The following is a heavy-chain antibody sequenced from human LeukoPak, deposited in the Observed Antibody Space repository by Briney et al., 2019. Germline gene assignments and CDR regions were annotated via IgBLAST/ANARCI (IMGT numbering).Heavy chain of an antibody. D-gene: IGHD3-10*01. CDR2: IYPGESDI. CDR1: GYSFTNYW. V-gene: IGHV5-51*01. J-gene: IGHJ4*02. CDR3: STQLWFGARYFDY. Sequence: GESLKISCKGSGYSFTNYWIGWVRQMPGKGLEWMGIIYPGESDIRYSPSFQGQVTISADKSINTAYLQWSSLKASDTAMYYCSTQLWFGARYFDYWGQGTLVTVSS.